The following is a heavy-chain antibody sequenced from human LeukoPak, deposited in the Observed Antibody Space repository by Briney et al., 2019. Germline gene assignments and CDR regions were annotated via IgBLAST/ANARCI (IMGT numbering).Heavy chain of an antibody. J-gene: IGHJ4*02. CDR1: GFTFSQYW. CDR2: IKEDGSMT. D-gene: IGHD3-22*01. CDR3: AREDEIESNDH. V-gene: IGHV3-7*05. Sequence: GGSLRLSCTASGFTFSQYWMSWFRQAPGRGLEWVANIKEDGSMTKYVDSVKGRFTISRDNAKNSVYLQMNSLRVEDTAVYYCAREDEIESNDHWGQGNLVTVFS.